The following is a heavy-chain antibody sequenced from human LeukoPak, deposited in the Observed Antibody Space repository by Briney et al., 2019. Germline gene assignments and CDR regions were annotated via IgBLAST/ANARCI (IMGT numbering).Heavy chain of an antibody. Sequence: ASVKVSCKASVYTFTAYYMHWVRQAPGQGLEWMGYINGKNGDTRYAQKFQGRVTVTRGTSISTAYMEVCRLTSVDTAVYYCARDPPTEGWDFDLWGRGTLVTVSS. V-gene: IGHV1-2*02. D-gene: IGHD2-21*02. CDR3: ARDPPTEGWDFDL. CDR2: INGKNGDT. CDR1: VYTFTAYY. J-gene: IGHJ2*01.